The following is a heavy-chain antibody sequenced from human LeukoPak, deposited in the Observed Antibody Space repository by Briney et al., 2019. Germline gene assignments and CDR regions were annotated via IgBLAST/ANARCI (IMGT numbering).Heavy chain of an antibody. CDR1: GYTFTGYY. Sequence: GASVKVSCKASGYTFTGYYMHWVRQAPGQGLEWMGWINTNTGNPTYAQGFTGRFVFSLDTSVSTAYLQISSLKAEDTAVYYCASGSSRRRYDYWGQGTLVTVSS. CDR2: INTNTGNP. D-gene: IGHD6-13*01. V-gene: IGHV7-4-1*02. J-gene: IGHJ4*02. CDR3: ASGSSRRRYDY.